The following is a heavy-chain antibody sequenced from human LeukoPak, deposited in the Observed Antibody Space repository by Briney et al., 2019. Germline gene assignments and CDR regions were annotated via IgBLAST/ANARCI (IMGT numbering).Heavy chain of an antibody. CDR1: GFIFSSYG. CDR3: ARGVRIAVAGYIDC. V-gene: IGHV3-30*03. D-gene: IGHD6-19*01. J-gene: IGHJ4*02. Sequence: PGGSLRLSCAASGFIFSSYGMHWVRQAPGKGLEWVAVMSYDGRNKDYADSVKGRFTISRDNSKNTLYLQMNSLRSDDTAVYYCARGVRIAVAGYIDCWGQGTLVTVSS. CDR2: MSYDGRNK.